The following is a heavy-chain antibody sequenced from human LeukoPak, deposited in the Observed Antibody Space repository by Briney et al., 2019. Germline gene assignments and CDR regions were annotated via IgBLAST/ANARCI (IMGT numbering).Heavy chain of an antibody. J-gene: IGHJ5*02. D-gene: IGHD2-2*01. Sequence: PSETLSLTCTVSGGSISSYYWSWIRQPPGKGLEWIGYIYYSGSTNYNPSLKSRVTISVDTSKNQFSLKLSSVTAADTVAYYCAREIVVVPAATRNYNWFDPWGQGTLVTVSS. CDR2: IYYSGST. CDR1: GGSISSYY. V-gene: IGHV4-59*01. CDR3: AREIVVVPAATRNYNWFDP.